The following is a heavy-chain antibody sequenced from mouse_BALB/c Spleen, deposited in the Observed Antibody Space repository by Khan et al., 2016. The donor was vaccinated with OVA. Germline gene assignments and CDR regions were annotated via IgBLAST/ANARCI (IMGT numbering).Heavy chain of an antibody. V-gene: IGHV3-2*02. CDR2: ISSSGTT. J-gene: IGHJ4*01. Sequence: EVKLLESGPGLVTPSQSLSLTCTVTDYSITSDYAWNWIRQFPGNKLEWMGYISSSGTTSSNPSLKSRISITRDTSKNQFFLQLKSVTTEDTATYYCARSLYYIYGHAMDYWGRGTSVTVSS. D-gene: IGHD2-1*01. CDR3: ARSLYYIYGHAMDY. CDR1: DYSITSDYA.